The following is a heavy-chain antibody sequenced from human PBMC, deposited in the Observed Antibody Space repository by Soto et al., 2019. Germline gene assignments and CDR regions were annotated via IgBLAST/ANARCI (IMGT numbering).Heavy chain of an antibody. CDR2: ISSNGVGT. CDR1: GFTLSGYA. Sequence: PGGSLRLSCAASGFTLSGYAMDWVRQAPGKGLEYVSGISSNGVGTYYANSVQGRFTISRDNSKNTVYLQMGSLRPGDMAVYYCARRARPDFYYMDVWDKGTTVTVSS. CDR3: ARRARPDFYYMDV. J-gene: IGHJ6*03. D-gene: IGHD6-6*01. V-gene: IGHV3-64*01.